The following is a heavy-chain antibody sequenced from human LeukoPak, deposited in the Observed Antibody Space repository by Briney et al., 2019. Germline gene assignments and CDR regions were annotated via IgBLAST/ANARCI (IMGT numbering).Heavy chain of an antibody. V-gene: IGHV3-23*01. Sequence: GGSLRLSCAASGFTFSSYAMSWVRQAPGKGLEWVSAISGSGGSTYYADSVKGRFTISRDNSKNTLYLQMNSLRAEDSAVYYCAKDLGPFGVGVSLDFWGLGTLVTVAS. CDR3: AKDLGPFGVGVSLDF. J-gene: IGHJ4*02. D-gene: IGHD3-3*01. CDR1: GFTFSSYA. CDR2: ISGSGGST.